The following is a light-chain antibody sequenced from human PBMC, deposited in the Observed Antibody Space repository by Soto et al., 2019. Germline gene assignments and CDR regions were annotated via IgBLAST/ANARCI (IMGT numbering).Light chain of an antibody. V-gene: IGKV1-39*01. CDR1: QGISTL. J-gene: IGKJ5*01. CDR3: QQSYSTPIT. Sequence: IQLTQSPSSLSASVGDRVTITCRASQGISTLLAWYQQKPGKAPKVLIYESSLLQSGVPSRFSGSGSGTDFTLTISSLQPEDFATYYCQQSYSTPITFGQGTRLEIK. CDR2: ESS.